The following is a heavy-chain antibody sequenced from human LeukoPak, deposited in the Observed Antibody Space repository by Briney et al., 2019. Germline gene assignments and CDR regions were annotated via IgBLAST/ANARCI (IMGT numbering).Heavy chain of an antibody. Sequence: PSGTLSLTCAVSGGSISSSNWWSWVRQPPGKGLEWVGRSKSKIDGGTTDYAAPVKGRFTILRDDSKNRLFLQMNSLKTEDTAVYYCTTEPGDGDYGNFDYWGQGTLVTVSS. CDR2: SKSKIDGGTT. CDR1: GGSISSSNW. J-gene: IGHJ4*02. CDR3: TTEPGDGDYGNFDY. D-gene: IGHD4-17*01. V-gene: IGHV3-15*01.